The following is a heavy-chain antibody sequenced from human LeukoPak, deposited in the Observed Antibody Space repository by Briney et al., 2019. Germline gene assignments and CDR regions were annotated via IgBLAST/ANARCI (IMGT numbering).Heavy chain of an antibody. CDR3: ASELVVGY. Sequence: GGSLRLSCAASEFTFSSFWMSWVRQAPGKGPVFVSRINSDGSTTNYAGSVKGRFTISRDNAENTLYLQMNSLRDEDTAVYYCASELVVGYWGLGTLVTVSS. V-gene: IGHV3-74*01. CDR2: INSDGSTT. CDR1: EFTFSSFW. J-gene: IGHJ4*02. D-gene: IGHD1-26*01.